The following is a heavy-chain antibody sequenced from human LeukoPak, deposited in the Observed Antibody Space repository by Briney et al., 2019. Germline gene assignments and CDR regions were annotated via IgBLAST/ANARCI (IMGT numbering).Heavy chain of an antibody. CDR3: ARDYHCSGGRCYDDAFDI. J-gene: IGHJ3*02. Sequence: TGGSLRLSCAASGFTFSSYAMHWVRQAPGKRLDWVAVISYDGRNKYYADSVKGRFTISRDSSKNTLYLQMNSLRAEDTAVYYCARDYHCSGGRCYDDAFDIWGQGTMVTVSS. V-gene: IGHV3-30*01. D-gene: IGHD2-15*01. CDR1: GFTFSSYA. CDR2: ISYDGRNK.